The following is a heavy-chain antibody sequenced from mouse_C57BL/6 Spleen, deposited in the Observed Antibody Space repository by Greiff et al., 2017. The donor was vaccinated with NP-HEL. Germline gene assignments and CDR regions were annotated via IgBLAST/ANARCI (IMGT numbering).Heavy chain of an antibody. J-gene: IGHJ4*01. Sequence: VQLQQPGAELVRPGTSVKLSCKASGYTFTSYWMHWVKQRPGQGLEWIGVIDPSDSYTNYNQKFKGKATLTVDTSSSTAYMQLSSLTSEDSAVYYCALTGPMDYWGQGTSVTVSS. CDR3: ALTGPMDY. V-gene: IGHV1-59*01. CDR2: IDPSDSYT. D-gene: IGHD4-1*01. CDR1: GYTFTSYW.